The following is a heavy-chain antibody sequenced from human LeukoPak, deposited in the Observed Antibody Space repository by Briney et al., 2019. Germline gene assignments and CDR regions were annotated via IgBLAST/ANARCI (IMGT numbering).Heavy chain of an antibody. V-gene: IGHV3-11*04. CDR3: ARESRSSGLYWYFDL. Sequence: PGGSLRLSCAASGFTFSDYYMSWIRQAPGKGLEWVSYISSSGSTIYYADSVKGRFTISRDNAKNSLYLQMNSLRAEDTAVYYCARESRSSGLYWYFDLWGRGTLVTVSS. CDR2: ISSSGSTI. D-gene: IGHD6-19*01. J-gene: IGHJ2*01. CDR1: GFTFSDYY.